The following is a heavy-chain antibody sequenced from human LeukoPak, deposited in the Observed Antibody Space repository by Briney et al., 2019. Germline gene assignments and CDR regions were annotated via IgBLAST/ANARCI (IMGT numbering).Heavy chain of an antibody. J-gene: IGHJ4*02. CDR2: IRYDGSNK. Sequence: GGSLRLSCAASGFTFSSYGMHWVRQAPGKGLEWVAFIRYDGSNKYYADSVKGRFTISRDNSKNTLYLHVNSLRPEDTAVYYCTTDLGRSRIAPRFYYWGQGTLVTVSS. CDR3: TTDLGRSRIAPRFYY. D-gene: IGHD6-6*01. V-gene: IGHV3-30*02. CDR1: GFTFSSYG.